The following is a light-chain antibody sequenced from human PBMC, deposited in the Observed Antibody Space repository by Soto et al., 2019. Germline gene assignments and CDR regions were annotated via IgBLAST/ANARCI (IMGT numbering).Light chain of an antibody. Sequence: QSVLTQPRSASGTPGRRVTISCSESSSNIGSNTVNWYQQLPGTAPKLLIYSNNQRPSGVPDRFSGSKSGTSASLAISGLQSEDEADYYCAAWDDSLNGRYVFGTGTKVTVL. CDR2: SNN. CDR3: AAWDDSLNGRYV. CDR1: SSNIGSNT. J-gene: IGLJ1*01. V-gene: IGLV1-44*01.